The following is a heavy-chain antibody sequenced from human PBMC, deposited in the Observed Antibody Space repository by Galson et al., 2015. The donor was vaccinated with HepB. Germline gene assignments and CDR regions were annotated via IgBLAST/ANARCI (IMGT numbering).Heavy chain of an antibody. D-gene: IGHD2-21*01. Sequence: VKVSCKVSGHTFIEYYVHWVRQAPGKGPEWLGLVDPENGEGIYLEKFQDRVTITADTSTDTSYMELRALKSEDTAIYYCATDEDFGGDSYVFDVWGSGTMVIVS. CDR1: GHTFIEYY. CDR2: VDPENGEG. J-gene: IGHJ3*01. V-gene: IGHV1-69-2*01. CDR3: ATDEDFGGDSYVFDV.